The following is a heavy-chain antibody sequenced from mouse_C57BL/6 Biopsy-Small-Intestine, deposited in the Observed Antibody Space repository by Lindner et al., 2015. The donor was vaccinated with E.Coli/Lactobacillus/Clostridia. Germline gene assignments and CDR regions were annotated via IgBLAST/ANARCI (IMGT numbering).Heavy chain of an antibody. V-gene: IGHV1-39*01. CDR1: DYSFTGYN. CDR2: IDPYYGTT. J-gene: IGHJ4*01. D-gene: IGHD2-5*01. CDR3: ARKWDYSNYEGAMDY. Sequence: VQLQESGAELVKPGASVKISCKASDYSFTGYNMNWVKQSHGKSLEWIGNIDPYYGTTNYNQKFKGKATLTVDKSSSTAYMQLNSLTSEDSAVYYCARKWDYSNYEGAMDYWGQGTSVTVSS.